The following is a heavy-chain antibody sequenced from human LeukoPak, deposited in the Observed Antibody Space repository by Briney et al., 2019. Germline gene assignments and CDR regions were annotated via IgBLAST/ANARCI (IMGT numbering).Heavy chain of an antibody. CDR3: ARTTEGGYTYGYFYYYYMDV. V-gene: IGHV4-59*01. Sequence: SETLSLTCAVSGGSISSYYWSWIRQPPGKGLEWIGYIYYSGSTNYNPSLKSRVTISVDTSKNQFSLKLSSVTAADTAVYYCARTTEGGYTYGYFYYYYMDVWGKGTAVTISS. CDR2: IYYSGST. J-gene: IGHJ6*03. D-gene: IGHD5-18*01. CDR1: GGSISSYY.